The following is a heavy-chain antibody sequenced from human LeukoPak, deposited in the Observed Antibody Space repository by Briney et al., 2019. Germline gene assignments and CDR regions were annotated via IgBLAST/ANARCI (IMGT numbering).Heavy chain of an antibody. CDR1: GFTFSNYA. J-gene: IGHJ4*02. V-gene: IGHV3-23*01. Sequence: GGSLRLSCAASGFTFSNYAMNWVRQAPGKGLEWVSTISGSGGSTYYADSVKGRFTISRDNSKNTLYLQMNSLRAEDTAVYYCAKEGAAMATSDYWGQGTLVTVSS. CDR2: ISGSGGST. D-gene: IGHD5-18*01. CDR3: AKEGAAMATSDY.